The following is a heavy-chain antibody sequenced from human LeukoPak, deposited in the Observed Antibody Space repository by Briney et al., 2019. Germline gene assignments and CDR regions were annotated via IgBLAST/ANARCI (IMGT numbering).Heavy chain of an antibody. CDR2: IYSGGST. V-gene: IGHV3-53*01. CDR3: ARDPHDFWSGYWVYYYYGMDV. D-gene: IGHD3-3*01. Sequence: GGSLRLSCAASGFTVSSNYMSWVRQAPGKGLEWVSVIYSGGSTYYADSVKGRFTISRDNSKNTLYLQMNSLRAEDTAVYYCARDPHDFWSGYWVYYYYGMDVWGQGTTVTVSS. J-gene: IGHJ6*02. CDR1: GFTVSSNY.